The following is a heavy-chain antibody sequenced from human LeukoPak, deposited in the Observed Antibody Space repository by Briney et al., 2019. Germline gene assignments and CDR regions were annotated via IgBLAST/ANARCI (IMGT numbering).Heavy chain of an antibody. CDR2: ISDDSTR. J-gene: IGHJ5*02. D-gene: IGHD6-13*01. V-gene: IGHV3-69-1*01. CDR1: GFTFSYYG. CDR3: ARDNGRWQQLAS. Sequence: PGGSLRLSCAASGFTFSYYGMNWVRQAPGKGLEYIAFISDDSTRYYADSVKGRFTVSRDNAKKSLYLHMNSLRAEDTAVYYCARDNGRWQQLASWGQGTLVTVSS.